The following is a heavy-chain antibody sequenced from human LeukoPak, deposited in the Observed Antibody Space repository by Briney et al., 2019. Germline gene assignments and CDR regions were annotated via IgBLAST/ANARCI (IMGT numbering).Heavy chain of an antibody. V-gene: IGHV1-2*02. CDR1: GYTFTNYY. D-gene: IGHD2-15*01. CDR3: ARCSGGSRAGWY. CDR2: INPNSGGT. J-gene: IGHJ4*02. Sequence: ASVKVSCKASGYTFTNYYIHWVRQAPGQGLEWMGWINPNSGGTNYAQKFQGRVTMTRDTSISTAYMELSRLRSDDTAVYYCARCSGGSRAGWYWGQGTLVTVSS.